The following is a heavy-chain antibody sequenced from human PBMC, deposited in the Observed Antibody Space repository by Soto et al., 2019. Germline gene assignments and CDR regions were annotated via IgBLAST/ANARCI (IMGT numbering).Heavy chain of an antibody. CDR2: IYYSGST. D-gene: IGHD3-22*01. J-gene: IGHJ4*02. Sequence: QLQLQESGPGLVKPSETLSLTCTVSGGSISSSSYYWSWIRQPPGKGLEWIGYIYYSGSTYYNPSLKSRVTISVDTSKNQFSLKLSSVTAADTAVYYCARGPSSGYYSPRFDYWGQGTLVTVSS. V-gene: IGHV4-30-4*01. CDR3: ARGPSSGYYSPRFDY. CDR1: GGSISSSSYY.